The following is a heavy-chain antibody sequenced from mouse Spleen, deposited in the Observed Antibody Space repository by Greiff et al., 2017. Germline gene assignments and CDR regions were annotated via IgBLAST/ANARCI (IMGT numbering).Heavy chain of an antibody. CDR2: ISSGGGNT. J-gene: IGHJ3*01. CDR1: GFTFSSYA. Sequence: EVMLVESGGGLVKLGGSLKLSCAASGFTFSSYAMSWVRQTPEKRLEWVATISSGGGNTYYPDSVKGRFTISRDNAKNTLYLQMSSLKSEDTAMYYCASLSYYDYDPFAYWGQGTLVTVSA. V-gene: IGHV5-9*01. D-gene: IGHD2-4*01. CDR3: ASLSYYDYDPFAY.